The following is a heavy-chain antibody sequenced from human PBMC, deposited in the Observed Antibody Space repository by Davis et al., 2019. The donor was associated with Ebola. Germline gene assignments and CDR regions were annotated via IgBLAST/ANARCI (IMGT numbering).Heavy chain of an antibody. D-gene: IGHD3-3*02. CDR2: IHHDGSEK. Sequence: GESLKISCQGSGYSFTSYWIHWVRQAPGKGLEWVASIHHDGSEKYYLESVKGRFTISRDNTKNSLYLQMNSLRAEDTAVYYCARGGQHFSFFDYWGQGTLVTVSS. CDR1: GYSFTSYW. J-gene: IGHJ4*02. V-gene: IGHV3-7*01. CDR3: ARGGQHFSFFDY.